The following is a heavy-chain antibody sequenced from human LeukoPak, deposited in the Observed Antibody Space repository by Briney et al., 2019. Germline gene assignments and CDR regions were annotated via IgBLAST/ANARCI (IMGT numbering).Heavy chain of an antibody. J-gene: IGHJ4*02. CDR2: ISSSGSTI. Sequence: PGGSLRLSCAASGFTFSSYEMNWVRQAPGKGLEWVSYISSSGSTIYYADSVKGRFTISRDNAKNSLYLQMNSLRAEDTAVYYCAREPYDSSGYHSEYFDYWGRGTLVTVSS. V-gene: IGHV3-48*03. CDR1: GFTFSSYE. CDR3: AREPYDSSGYHSEYFDY. D-gene: IGHD3-22*01.